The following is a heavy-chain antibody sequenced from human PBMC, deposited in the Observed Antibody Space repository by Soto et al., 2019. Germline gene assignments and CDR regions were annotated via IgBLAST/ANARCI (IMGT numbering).Heavy chain of an antibody. CDR3: AREGSYSAYNFAHGIQLWSFDF. D-gene: IGHD5-12*01. J-gene: IGHJ4*02. CDR2: IFSSGST. CDR1: GGSINTFY. Sequence: SETLSLTCTVSGGSINTFYWGWVRQPAGKGLEWIGRIFSSGSTSFNPSLESRVAMSVDTSKNHFSLNLSSVTAADMAVYYCAREGSYSAYNFAHGIQLWSFDFWGQGALVTVSS. V-gene: IGHV4-4*07.